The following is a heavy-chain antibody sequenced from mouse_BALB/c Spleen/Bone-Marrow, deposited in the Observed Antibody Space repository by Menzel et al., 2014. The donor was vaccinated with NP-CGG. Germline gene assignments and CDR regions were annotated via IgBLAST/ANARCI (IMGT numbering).Heavy chain of an antibody. V-gene: IGHV5-12-2*01. CDR3: ASRSAATYYYGS. D-gene: IGHD1-2*01. CDR2: ISNGGGST. J-gene: IGHJ2*01. Sequence: EAQLAESGGGLVQPGGSLTLSCAASGFPFSSYTMSWVRQTPEKRLEWVAYISNGGGSTYYPDTVKGRFTISRDNAKNTRYLQMSSLKSEDTAMYYCASRSAATYYYGSWGQATTPTVS. CDR1: GFPFSSYT.